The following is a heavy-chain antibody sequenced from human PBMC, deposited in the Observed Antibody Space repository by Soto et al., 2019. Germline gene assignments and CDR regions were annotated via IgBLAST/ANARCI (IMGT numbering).Heavy chain of an antibody. CDR2: INPSGGST. V-gene: IGHV1-46*01. CDR3: ARDNYPDIAARPAAFDI. CDR1: GYTFTSYY. J-gene: IGHJ3*02. Sequence: ASVKVSCKASGYTFTSYYMHWVRQAPGQGLEWMGIINPSGGSTSYAQKFQGRVTMTRNTSTSTVYMELSSLRSEDTAVYYCARDNYPDIAARPAAFDIWGQGTMVTVSS. D-gene: IGHD6-6*01.